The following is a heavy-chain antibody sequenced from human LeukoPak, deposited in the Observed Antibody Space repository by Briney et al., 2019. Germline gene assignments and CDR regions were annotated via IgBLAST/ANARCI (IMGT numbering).Heavy chain of an antibody. Sequence: GGSLRLSCAASGFTFSSYAMSWVRQAPGKGLEWVSAISGSGNSAYYADSVKGRFTISRDNSKNTLYLQMNSLRAEDTAVCYCAARSGWNDYWGQGTLVTVSS. CDR3: AARSGWNDY. J-gene: IGHJ4*02. V-gene: IGHV3-23*01. D-gene: IGHD6-19*01. CDR1: GFTFSSYA. CDR2: ISGSGNSA.